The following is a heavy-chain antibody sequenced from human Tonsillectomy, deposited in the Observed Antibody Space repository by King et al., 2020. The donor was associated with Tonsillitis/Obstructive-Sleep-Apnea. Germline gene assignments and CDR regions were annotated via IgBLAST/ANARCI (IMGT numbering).Heavy chain of an antibody. V-gene: IGHV5-10-1*03. D-gene: IGHD6-6*01. Sequence: VQRVESGDEVKKPGESLRISCKGSGYNFTSFWISWVRQMPGKGLEWMGRIDPSDSYSNYRPSFRGHVTISADKSISTAYLQWSSLKASDSAMYDCVRPRRDSTSSPERIAMDVWGQGTTVTVSS. CDR1: GYNFTSFW. CDR3: VRPRRDSTSSPERIAMDV. CDR2: IDPSDSYS. J-gene: IGHJ6*02.